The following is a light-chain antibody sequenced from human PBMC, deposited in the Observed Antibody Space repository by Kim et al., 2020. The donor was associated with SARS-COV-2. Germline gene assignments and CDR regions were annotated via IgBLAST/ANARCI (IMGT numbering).Light chain of an antibody. V-gene: IGLV4-69*01. J-gene: IGLJ2*01. Sequence: SVKLTCTLSSGHSTYAIAWHQQQPEKGPRYLMKVNSDGSHSKGDGIPDRFSGSSSGAERYLTISSLQSEDEADYYCQTWGTGIVVFGGGTQLTVL. CDR1: SGHSTYA. CDR2: VNSDGSH. CDR3: QTWGTGIVV.